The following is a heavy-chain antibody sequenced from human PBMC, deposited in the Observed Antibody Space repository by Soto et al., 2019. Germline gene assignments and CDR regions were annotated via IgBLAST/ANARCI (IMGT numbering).Heavy chain of an antibody. CDR2: ISSSGSTI. CDR3: ARERGFGELLSRYYYYGMDV. Sequence: EVQLVESGGGLVQPGGSLRLSCAASGFTFSSYEMNWVRQAPGKGLEWVSYISSSGSTIYYADSVKGRFTISRDNAKNSLYLQMNSLRAEDTAVYYCARERGFGELLSRYYYYGMDVWGQGTTVTVSS. J-gene: IGHJ6*02. CDR1: GFTFSSYE. D-gene: IGHD3-10*01. V-gene: IGHV3-48*03.